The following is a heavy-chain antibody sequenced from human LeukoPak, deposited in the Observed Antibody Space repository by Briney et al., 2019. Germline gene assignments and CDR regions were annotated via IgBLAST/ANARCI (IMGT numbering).Heavy chain of an antibody. D-gene: IGHD6-19*01. CDR1: GYTFTGYY. CDR3: ARGRVSRLVLLSD. J-gene: IGHJ4*02. Sequence: ASVKVSCKASGYTFTGYYMHWVRQAPGQGLEWMGWINPNSGGTNYAQKFQGRVTMTRDTSISTAHMELSRLRSDDTAVYYCARGRVSRLVLLSDWGQGTLVTVSS. V-gene: IGHV1-2*02. CDR2: INPNSGGT.